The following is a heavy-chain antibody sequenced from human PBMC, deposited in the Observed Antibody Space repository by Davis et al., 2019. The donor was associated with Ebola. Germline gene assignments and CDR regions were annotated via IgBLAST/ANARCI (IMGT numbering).Heavy chain of an antibody. Sequence: GESLKISCAASGFSFSDYYMTWIRQAPGKGLEWVSYISPGSSHTTYADSVKGRFSISRDNAKNSLYLQMNSLRAEDTAVYFCARLTTVTVDYWGQGTLVTVSS. J-gene: IGHJ4*02. D-gene: IGHD4-17*01. CDR2: ISPGSSHT. V-gene: IGHV3-11*06. CDR1: GFSFSDYY. CDR3: ARLTTVTVDY.